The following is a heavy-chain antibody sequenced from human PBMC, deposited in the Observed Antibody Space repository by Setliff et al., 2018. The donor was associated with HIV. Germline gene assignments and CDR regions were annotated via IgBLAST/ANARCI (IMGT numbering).Heavy chain of an antibody. Sequence: SETLSLTCAVYGGSFSGYYWNWIRQPPGKGLDWIGEINHSGNTNYNPSLKSRVTISIDTSKNQFSLRLTSVTAADTAVYYCARAPATTYDFDHWGQGTLVTVSS. V-gene: IGHV4-34*01. CDR3: ARAPATTYDFDH. CDR1: GGSFSGYY. J-gene: IGHJ4*02. CDR2: INHSGNT. D-gene: IGHD1-1*01.